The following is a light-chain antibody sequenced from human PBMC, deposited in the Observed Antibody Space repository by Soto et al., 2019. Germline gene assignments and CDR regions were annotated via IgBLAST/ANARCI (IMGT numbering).Light chain of an antibody. Sequence: QSVLTQPASVSGSPGQSITISCIGTSSDIGIYNYVSWYQQHPGKAPKLMIYEVNIRPSGVSNRFSASKSGNTASLTISGLQAEDEADYYCSSYTSSSSLVFGGGTKVTVL. CDR1: SSDIGIYNY. J-gene: IGLJ3*02. CDR3: SSYTSSSSLV. V-gene: IGLV2-14*01. CDR2: EVN.